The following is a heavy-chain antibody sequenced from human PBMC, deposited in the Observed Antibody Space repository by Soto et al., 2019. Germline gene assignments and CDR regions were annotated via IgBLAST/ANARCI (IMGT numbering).Heavy chain of an antibody. D-gene: IGHD3-10*01. J-gene: IGHJ6*02. CDR3: ARDPITMVRGVIITRYYYGMDV. V-gene: IGHV4-4*02. CDR1: GDSISRSYW. Sequence: ETLSLTCAVSGDSISRSYWWSWVRQLPGKGLEWIGEIYHSGSTNYNPSLKSRVTISVDKSKNQFSLKLSSVTAADTAVYYCARDPITMVRGVIITRYYYGMDVWGQGTTVTSP. CDR2: IYHSGST.